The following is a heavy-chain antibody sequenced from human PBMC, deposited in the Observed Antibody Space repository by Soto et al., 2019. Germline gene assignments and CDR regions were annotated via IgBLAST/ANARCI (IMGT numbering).Heavy chain of an antibody. D-gene: IGHD6-6*01. V-gene: IGHV3-21*01. Sequence: EVQLVESGGGLVKPGGSLRLSCAASGFTFSSYSMNWVRQAPGKGLEWVSSISSSSSYIYYADSVKGRFTISRDHAKNSLYLQMNSLRAEDTAVYYCARDLYSSSARYFDYWGQGTLVTVSS. CDR2: ISSSSSYI. CDR1: GFTFSSYS. CDR3: ARDLYSSSARYFDY. J-gene: IGHJ4*02.